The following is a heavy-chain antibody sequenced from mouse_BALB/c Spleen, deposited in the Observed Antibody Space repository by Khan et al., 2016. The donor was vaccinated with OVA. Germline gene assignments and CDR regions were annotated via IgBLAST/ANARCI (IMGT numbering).Heavy chain of an antibody. CDR3: ARIYRSDFDY. Sequence: EVQLQESGPELVKPGASVKISCKASGYSFTGYFMNWVMQSHGKSLEWIGRINPHIGETFYNQKFKGKATLTVDESSNTAHMELRSLASEDSAVYCCARIYRSDFDYWGQGTTLTVSS. CDR2: INPHIGET. J-gene: IGHJ2*01. D-gene: IGHD1-1*01. V-gene: IGHV1-20*02. CDR1: GYSFTGYF.